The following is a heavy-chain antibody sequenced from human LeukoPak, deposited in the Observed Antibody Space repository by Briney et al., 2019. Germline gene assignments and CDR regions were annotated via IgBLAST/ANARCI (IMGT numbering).Heavy chain of an antibody. D-gene: IGHD1-1*01. J-gene: IGHJ4*02. CDR2: IYYSGST. V-gene: IGHV4-59*08. CDR1: GVSINNYY. CDR3: ARHSSLTGWPFDH. Sequence: PSETLSLTCTVSGVSINNYYWSWLRQPPGKGLEGIGYIYYSGSTNYNPSLKSRVTLSVDTSMNQFSLKLSSVSAADTAVYYCARHSSLTGWPFDHWGQGTLVTVSS.